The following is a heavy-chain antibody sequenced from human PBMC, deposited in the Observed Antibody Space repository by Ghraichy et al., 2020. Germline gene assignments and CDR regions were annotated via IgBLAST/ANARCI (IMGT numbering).Heavy chain of an antibody. D-gene: IGHD3-9*01. V-gene: IGHV3-21*01. Sequence: SCAASGFTFSIYSVSWVRQPPGKGLEWVSSISGDSRYIYYADSVKGRFTVSRDNAKNSLFLQMNSLRAEDTAVYYCARPTSIRIIGGNGDGYLGQGTLVTVSS. CDR1: GFTFSIYS. CDR3: ARPTSIRIIGGNGDGY. CDR2: ISGDSRYI. J-gene: IGHJ4*02.